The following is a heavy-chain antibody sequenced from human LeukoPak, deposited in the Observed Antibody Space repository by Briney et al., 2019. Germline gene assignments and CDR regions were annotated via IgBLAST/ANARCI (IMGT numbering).Heavy chain of an antibody. V-gene: IGHV4-38-2*02. D-gene: IGHD2-15*01. CDR1: GYSISSGYY. J-gene: IGHJ6*03. CDR3: ARTMEGYCSGGSCYQYSYYMDV. Sequence: SETLSLTCTVSGYSISSGYYWGWIRQPPGKGLEWIGSIYHSGSTYYNPSLKSRVTISVETSKNQFSLKLTSVTAADTAVYYWARTMEGYCSGGSCYQYSYYMDVWGKGTTVTVSS. CDR2: IYHSGST.